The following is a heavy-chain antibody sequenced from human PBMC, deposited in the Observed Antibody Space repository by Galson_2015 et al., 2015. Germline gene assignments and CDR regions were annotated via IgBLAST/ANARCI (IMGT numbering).Heavy chain of an antibody. D-gene: IGHD2-21*02. CDR2: IIPILGIA. J-gene: IGHJ4*02. V-gene: IGHV1-69*02. Sequence: SVKVSCKASGGTFSSYTISWVRQAPGQGLEWMGRIIPILGIANYAQKFQGRVTITADKSTSTAYMELSSLRSEDTAVYYCASSGIVVVTEQFFDYWGQGTLVTVSS. CDR1: GGTFSSYT. CDR3: ASSGIVVVTEQFFDY.